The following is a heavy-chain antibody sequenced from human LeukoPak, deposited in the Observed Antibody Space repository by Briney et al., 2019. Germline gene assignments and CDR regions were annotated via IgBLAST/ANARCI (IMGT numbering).Heavy chain of an antibody. D-gene: IGHD6-19*01. V-gene: IGHV1-3*01. CDR3: ARAPTPAPYSSGWYRGNWFDP. CDR1: GYTFTSYA. Sequence: ASVTVSCKASGYTFTSYAMHWVRQAPGQRLEWMGWINAGNGNTKYSQKFQGRVTITRDTSASTAYMELSSLRSEDTAVYYCARAPTPAPYSSGWYRGNWFDPWGQGTLVTVSS. J-gene: IGHJ5*02. CDR2: INAGNGNT.